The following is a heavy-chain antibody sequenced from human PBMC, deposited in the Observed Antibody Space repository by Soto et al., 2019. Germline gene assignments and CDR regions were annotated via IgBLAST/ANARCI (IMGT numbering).Heavy chain of an antibody. D-gene: IGHD3-16*01. V-gene: IGHV4-59*08. CDR2: IYYSGST. CDR3: ASGLMITFGGTVSFDI. Sequence: SETLSLTCTVSGGSISSYYWSWIRQPPGKGLEWIGYIYYSGSTNYNPSLKSRVTISVDTSKNQFSLKLSSVTAADTAVYYCASGLMITFGGTVSFDIWGQGTMVTVSS. J-gene: IGHJ3*02. CDR1: GGSISSYY.